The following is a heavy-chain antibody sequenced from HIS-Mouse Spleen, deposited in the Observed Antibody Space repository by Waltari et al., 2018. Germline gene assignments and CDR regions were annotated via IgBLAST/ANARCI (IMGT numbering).Heavy chain of an antibody. CDR2: IYYSGST. D-gene: IGHD6-13*01. Sequence: QLQLQESGPGLVKPSETLSLTCTVSGCSISSRSYYRGWIRQPPGKGLGWIGSIYYSGSTYYNPSLKSRVTISVDTSKNQFSLKLSSVTAADTAVYYCAREIPYSSSWYDWYFDLWGRGTLVTVSS. CDR3: AREIPYSSSWYDWYFDL. CDR1: GCSISSRSYY. J-gene: IGHJ2*01. V-gene: IGHV4-39*07.